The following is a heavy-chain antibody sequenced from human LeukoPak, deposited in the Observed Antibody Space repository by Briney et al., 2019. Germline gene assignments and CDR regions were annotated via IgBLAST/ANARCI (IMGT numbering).Heavy chain of an antibody. CDR3: ARENWVFDY. CDR1: GYSISSGYH. V-gene: IGHV4-38-2*02. D-gene: IGHD7-27*01. Sequence: SETLSLTCVVSGYSISSGYHWGWIRQPPGEGLEWIGSVYRSGSTYYNPSHKSRVTISVDTSKNQIYLKVRSVTAADTAVYYCARENWVFDYWGQGILVTVSS. CDR2: VYRSGST. J-gene: IGHJ4*02.